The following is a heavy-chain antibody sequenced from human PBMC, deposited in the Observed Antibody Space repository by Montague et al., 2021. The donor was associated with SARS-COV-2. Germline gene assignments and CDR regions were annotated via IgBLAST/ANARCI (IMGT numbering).Heavy chain of an antibody. Sequence: TLSLTCTVSGNSIRSGGYYWTWIRQHPGKGLEWIGYIFHTGRAYYNPSLETRVNISVDTSNNLFSLRLSSVTAADTAMYFCARVRLFYYLDYWGQGTLVTVSS. D-gene: IGHD2/OR15-2a*01. V-gene: IGHV4-31*03. CDR1: GNSIRSGGYY. CDR2: IFHTGRA. CDR3: ARVRLFYYLDY. J-gene: IGHJ4*02.